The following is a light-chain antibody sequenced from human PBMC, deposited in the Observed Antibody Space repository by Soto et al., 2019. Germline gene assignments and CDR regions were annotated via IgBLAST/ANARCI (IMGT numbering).Light chain of an antibody. V-gene: IGKV3-15*01. Sequence: EIVMTQSPATLSVSPGERATLSCRASQSVSSNLAWYPHKPGQAPRLLIYGASTRATGIPARFSGSGSGTEFTLTISSLQSEAFAVYYCQQYNNWPPMYTFGQGTKLEIK. J-gene: IGKJ2*01. CDR3: QQYNNWPPMYT. CDR2: GAS. CDR1: QSVSSN.